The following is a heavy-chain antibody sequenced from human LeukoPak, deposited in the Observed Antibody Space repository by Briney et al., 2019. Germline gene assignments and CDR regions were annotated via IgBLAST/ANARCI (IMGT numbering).Heavy chain of an antibody. J-gene: IGHJ3*02. CDR3: ARDYRYNWNRDAFDI. Sequence: GGSLRLSCAASGFTFSSYGMHWVRQAPGKGLEWVAGISYDGSNKYYADSVKGRFTISRDNSKNTLYLQMNSLRAEDTAVYYCARDYRYNWNRDAFDIWGQGTMVTVSS. D-gene: IGHD1-1*01. V-gene: IGHV3-30*03. CDR1: GFTFSSYG. CDR2: ISYDGSNK.